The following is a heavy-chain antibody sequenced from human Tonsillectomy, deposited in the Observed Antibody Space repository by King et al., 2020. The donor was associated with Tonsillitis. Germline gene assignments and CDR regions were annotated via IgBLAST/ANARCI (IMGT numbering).Heavy chain of an antibody. CDR3: ARIIMITFGGDLVGNWFDS. CDR2: INPSDLYT. V-gene: IGHV5-10-1*03. D-gene: IGHD3-16*02. Sequence: VQLVQSGAEVRKPGESLRISCKASGYIYATYWIVWVRQMPGKGLEWMGRINPSDLYTDYSPSFEGHVTISADKSINTAYLQWSSLKASDTAIYYCARIIMITFGGDLVGNWFDSWGQGSLVTVSS. J-gene: IGHJ5*01. CDR1: GYIYATYW.